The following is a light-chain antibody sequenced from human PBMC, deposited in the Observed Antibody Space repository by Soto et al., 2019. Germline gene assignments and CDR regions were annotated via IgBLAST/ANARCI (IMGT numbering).Light chain of an antibody. CDR2: AAS. CDR1: QGISNN. CDR3: QKYDSAPRT. J-gene: IGKJ1*01. Sequence: DIQLTQSPPSLSASVGDRVTITCRASQGISNNLAWYQQRPGTVPELLIYAASTVQLEVPSRFSCSGSGTDFTLTISSLQTEDVATYYCQKYDSAPRTFGKGTNVEIK. V-gene: IGKV1-27*01.